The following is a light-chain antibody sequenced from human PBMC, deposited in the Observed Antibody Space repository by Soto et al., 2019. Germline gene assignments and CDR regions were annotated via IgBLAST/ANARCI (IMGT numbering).Light chain of an antibody. CDR1: QSVTDNY. Sequence: EIVLAQSPGTLSLSPGDRATLSCSAGQSVTDNYLAWLQLKPGQAPRLLIFGASLRATGIPDRFSGSGSGTDFTLSISRLEPEDFPVYVCQQYGVTTSFGGGSKVEI. J-gene: IGKJ4*01. CDR3: QQYGVTTS. CDR2: GAS. V-gene: IGKV3-20*01.